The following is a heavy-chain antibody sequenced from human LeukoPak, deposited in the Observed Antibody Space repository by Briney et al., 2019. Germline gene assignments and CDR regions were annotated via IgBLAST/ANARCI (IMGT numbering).Heavy chain of an antibody. D-gene: IGHD3-3*01. CDR1: GYSFTYHY. CDR2: VDPEDDET. CDR3: ARDRSGDFWSGYNEFDF. V-gene: IGHV1-69-2*01. Sequence: ASVTVSCKTSGYSFTYHYVHWVQQTPGKGFEWLGRVDPEDDETLYAAKFQSRISIKVDRSSDTVYMQLSSLRSEDTAVYYCARDRSGDFWSGYNEFDFWGQGTLVTVSS. J-gene: IGHJ4*02.